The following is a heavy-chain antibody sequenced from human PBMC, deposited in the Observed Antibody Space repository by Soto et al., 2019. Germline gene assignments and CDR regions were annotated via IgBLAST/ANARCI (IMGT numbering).Heavy chain of an antibody. J-gene: IGHJ2*01. CDR3: ARTASVVKGQWYFDL. CDR1: GGSLSSYY. V-gene: IGHV4-59*08. Sequence: QVQLQESGPGLVKPSETLSLTCTVSGGSLSSYYWSWIRQPPGKGLEWIGYIYYSGSTNYNPSLKSRVTISVDTSKTQSSLKLSSMTAADTAVYYYARTASVVKGQWYFDLWGRGTLVTVSS. D-gene: IGHD2-15*01. CDR2: IYYSGST.